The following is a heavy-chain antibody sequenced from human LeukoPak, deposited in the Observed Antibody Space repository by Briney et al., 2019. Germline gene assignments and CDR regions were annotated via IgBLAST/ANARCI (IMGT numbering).Heavy chain of an antibody. CDR1: GGSISSSNYY. V-gene: IGHV4-39*06. J-gene: IGHJ4*02. CDR3: ARDRRPFDY. CDR2: IFYSGST. Sequence: SETLSLTCTVSGGSISSSNYYWGWIRQPPGKGLEWIGSIFYSGSTYYNPSLKSRVTISVDTSKTQFPLKLSSVTAADTAVYYCARDRRPFDYWGLGTLVTVSS.